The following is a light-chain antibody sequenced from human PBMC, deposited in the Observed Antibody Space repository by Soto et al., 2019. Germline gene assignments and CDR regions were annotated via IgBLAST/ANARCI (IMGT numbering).Light chain of an antibody. V-gene: IGKV2-28*01. CDR1: QSLLHSNGYNY. CDR2: LGS. Sequence: DIVMTQSPLSLPVTPGEPASISCRSNQSLLHSNGYNYLDWYLQKPGQSPQLLIYLGSNRASGVPDRVSGSGAGTDFTLKISRVEAEDVWVYYCRQALQAQTFAQGTKVEIK. CDR3: RQALQAQT. J-gene: IGKJ1*01.